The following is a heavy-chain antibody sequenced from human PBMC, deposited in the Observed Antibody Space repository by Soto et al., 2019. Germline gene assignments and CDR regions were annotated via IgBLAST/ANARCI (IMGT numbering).Heavy chain of an antibody. CDR2: ISGSGGST. CDR3: AKHVGLVFVVPRRHFDY. Sequence: PGGSLRLSCAASGFTFSSYAMSWVRQAPGKGLEWVSAISGSGGSTYYADSVKGRFTISRDNSENTLYLQMNSLRAEDTAVYYCAKHVGLVFVVPRRHFDYWGQGTLVTVSS. D-gene: IGHD3-16*02. CDR1: GFTFSSYA. V-gene: IGHV3-23*01. J-gene: IGHJ4*02.